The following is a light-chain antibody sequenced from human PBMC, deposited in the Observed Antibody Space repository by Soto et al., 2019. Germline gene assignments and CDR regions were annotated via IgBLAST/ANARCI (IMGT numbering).Light chain of an antibody. V-gene: IGKV3-15*01. J-gene: IGKJ5*01. CDR3: QQYHSWPPIT. CDR1: QSVSSN. Sequence: MTQSPSTLSASVGDRVTITYRASQSVSSNLAWYQQKPGQAPRLLIYGASTRAAGIAARFSGSGSGTEFTLTISSLQSEDFAVYYCQQYHSWPPITFGQGTRLEIK. CDR2: GAS.